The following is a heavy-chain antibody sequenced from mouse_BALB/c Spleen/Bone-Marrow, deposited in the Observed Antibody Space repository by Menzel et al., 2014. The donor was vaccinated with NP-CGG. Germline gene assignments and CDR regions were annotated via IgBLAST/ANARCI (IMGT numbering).Heavy chain of an antibody. CDR3: VKGVYGNPFAY. J-gene: IGHJ3*01. CDR1: GYTFTSYV. Sequence: EVQLQESGPELVKPGASVKMSCKASGYTFTSYVMHWVKQKPGLGLEWIGYINPYNDDTEYNEKFKGKATLTSDKSSSTAYMQFNSLTSEDSAVYYCVKGVYGNPFAYWGQGTLVTVSA. V-gene: IGHV1-14*01. CDR2: INPYNDDT. D-gene: IGHD2-1*01.